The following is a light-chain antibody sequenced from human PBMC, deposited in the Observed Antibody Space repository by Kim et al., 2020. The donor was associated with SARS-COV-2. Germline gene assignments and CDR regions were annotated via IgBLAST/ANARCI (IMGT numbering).Light chain of an antibody. V-gene: IGLV3-1*01. J-gene: IGLJ2*01. CDR3: QAWDSSTVV. CDR1: KLGDKY. CDR2: QDS. Sequence: SVSPGQTASITCSGDKLGDKYACWYQQKPGQSPVVVIHQDSKRPSGIPERFSGSNAGNTATLTISGTQTMDEADYYCQAWDSSTVVFGGRTQLTVL.